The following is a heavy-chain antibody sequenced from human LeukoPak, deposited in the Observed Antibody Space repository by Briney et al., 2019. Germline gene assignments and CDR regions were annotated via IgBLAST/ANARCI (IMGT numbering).Heavy chain of an antibody. Sequence: SETLSLTCTVSGGSISSYYWSWIRQPPGKGLEWIGYIYYSGNTYYNPSLKSRVTISVDTSKNQFSLKLSSVTAADTAVYYCARVASSGPRTWFDPWGQGTLVTVSS. D-gene: IGHD6-19*01. V-gene: IGHV4-59*08. CDR2: IYYSGNT. CDR3: ARVASSGPRTWFDP. J-gene: IGHJ5*02. CDR1: GGSISSYY.